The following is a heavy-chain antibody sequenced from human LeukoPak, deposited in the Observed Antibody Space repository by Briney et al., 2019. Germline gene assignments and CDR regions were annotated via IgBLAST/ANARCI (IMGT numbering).Heavy chain of an antibody. D-gene: IGHD3-10*01. CDR3: ARDRDGSGSYYTQYWYFDL. CDR2: MYTSGST. CDR1: GGSISSYY. J-gene: IGHJ2*01. Sequence: SETLSLTCTVSGGSISSYYWSWIQQPAGKGLEWIGRMYTSGSTNYNPSLKSRVTMSVDTSKNQFSLKLSSVTAADTAVYYCARDRDGSGSYYTQYWYFDLWGRGTLVTVSS. V-gene: IGHV4-4*07.